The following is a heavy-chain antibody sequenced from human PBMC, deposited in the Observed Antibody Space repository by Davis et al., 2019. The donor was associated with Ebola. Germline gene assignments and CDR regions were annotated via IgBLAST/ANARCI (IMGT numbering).Heavy chain of an antibody. D-gene: IGHD4/OR15-4a*01. CDR1: GLTFTNNW. V-gene: IGHV3-74*03. CDR2: INADGRTT. CDR3: LTIRQPA. Sequence: GESLKISCVASGLTFTNNWIFWVRQAPGKGLVWVSSINADGRTTTYADFVKGRFTTSRDNTTNTVFLQMKGLRVDDTAMYYCLTIRQPAWGQGTLVTVSS. J-gene: IGHJ5*02.